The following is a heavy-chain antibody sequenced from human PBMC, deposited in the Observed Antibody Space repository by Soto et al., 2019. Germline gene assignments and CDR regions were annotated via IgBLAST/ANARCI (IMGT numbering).Heavy chain of an antibody. V-gene: IGHV3-30*03. Sequence: QAGGSLRLSCTASAVTFSSYSMNWVRPAPGKGLEWVAVISYDGNNKYYADSVKGRFTISRDNSKDTLYLQMNSLRAEDTTVYYCARGPAYNRYFYYVMDVWGQGTTVTVSS. CDR3: ARGPAYNRYFYYVMDV. CDR1: AVTFSSYS. CDR2: ISYDGNNK. J-gene: IGHJ6*02. D-gene: IGHD1-1*01.